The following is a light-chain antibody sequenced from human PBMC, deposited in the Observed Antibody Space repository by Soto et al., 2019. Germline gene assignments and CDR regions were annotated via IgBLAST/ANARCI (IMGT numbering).Light chain of an antibody. Sequence: QSVLTQPPSASGTPGQRVTIPCSGSRSNIGSNTVNWYQQLPGTAPKLLIYSNNQRPSGVADRFSGSKSGTSASLAISGLQSEDEADYYCAAWDDSLNGWVFGGGTKVTVL. CDR3: AAWDDSLNGWV. V-gene: IGLV1-44*01. CDR1: RSNIGSNT. J-gene: IGLJ3*02. CDR2: SNN.